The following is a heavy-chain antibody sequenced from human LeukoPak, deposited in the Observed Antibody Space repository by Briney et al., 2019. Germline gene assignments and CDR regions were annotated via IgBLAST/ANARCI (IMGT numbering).Heavy chain of an antibody. CDR2: ISSSSSYI. CDR3: ARDSTLPAARDAFDI. V-gene: IGHV3-21*01. J-gene: IGHJ3*02. D-gene: IGHD2-2*01. CDR1: GFTFSSYS. Sequence: GGSLRLSCAASGFTFSSYSMNWVRQAPGKGLEWVSSISSSSSYIYYADSVKGRFTISRDNAKNSLYLQMNSLRAEDTAVYYCARDSTLPAARDAFDIWGQGTMVTVSS.